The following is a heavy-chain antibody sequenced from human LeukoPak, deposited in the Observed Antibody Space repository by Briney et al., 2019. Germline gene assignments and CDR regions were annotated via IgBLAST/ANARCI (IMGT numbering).Heavy chain of an antibody. CDR1: GGTFSSYA. D-gene: IGHD2-15*01. CDR2: ISPYNGNT. CDR3: ARDRAVVVAATDY. J-gene: IGHJ4*02. Sequence: ASVKVSCKASGGTFSSYAISWVRQAPGQGLEWMGWISPYNGNTNYAQKLQGRVTMTTDTSTSTAYMELRSLRSDDTAVYYCARDRAVVVAATDYWGQGTLVTVSS. V-gene: IGHV1-18*01.